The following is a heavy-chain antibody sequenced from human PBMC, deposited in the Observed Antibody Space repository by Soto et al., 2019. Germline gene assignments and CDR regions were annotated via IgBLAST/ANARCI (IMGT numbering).Heavy chain of an antibody. D-gene: IGHD7-27*01. CDR1: GGSVSSGSYY. CDR2: IYYSGST. J-gene: IGHJ4*02. CDR3: ARGQLTGDTFDY. Sequence: LSLTCTVSGGSVSSGSYYWSWIRQPPGKGLEWIGYIYYSGSTNYNPSLKSRVTISVDTSKNQFSLKLSSVTAADTAVYYCARGQLTGDTFDYWGQGTLVTVSS. V-gene: IGHV4-61*01.